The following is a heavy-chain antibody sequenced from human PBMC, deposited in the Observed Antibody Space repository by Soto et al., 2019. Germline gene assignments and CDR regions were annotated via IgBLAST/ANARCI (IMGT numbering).Heavy chain of an antibody. V-gene: IGHV4-4*07. D-gene: IGHD3-9*01. CDR2: IYTSGST. CDR3: ARDEGERLLLTGYQRYNWFDP. CDR1: GGSISSYY. Sequence: NPSETLSLTFTVPGGSISSYYWSWIRQPAGKGLEWIGRIYTSGSTNYNPSLKSRVTMSVDTSKNQFSLKLSSVTAADTAVYYCARDEGERLLLTGYQRYNWFDPWGQGTLVTVSS. J-gene: IGHJ5*02.